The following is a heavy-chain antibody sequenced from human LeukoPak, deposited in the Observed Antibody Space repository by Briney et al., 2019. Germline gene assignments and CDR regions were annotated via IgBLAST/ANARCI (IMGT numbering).Heavy chain of an antibody. J-gene: IGHJ4*02. CDR1: GGSLSGYY. CDR2: IYYTGST. Sequence: PSETLSLTCTVSGGSLSGYYWSWIRQPPGKGLEWIGYIYYTGSTNYNPSLKSRVTISLDTSKNQFSLSLSSVTAADTAVYYCARLKLGSGGYYFHDFWGQGTLVTVSS. V-gene: IGHV4-59*08. CDR3: ARLKLGSGGYYFHDF. D-gene: IGHD1-26*01.